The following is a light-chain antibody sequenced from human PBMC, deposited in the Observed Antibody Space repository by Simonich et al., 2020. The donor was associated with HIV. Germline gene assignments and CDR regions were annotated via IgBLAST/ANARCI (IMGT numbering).Light chain of an antibody. V-gene: IGKV1-NL1*01. J-gene: IGKJ1*01. CDR3: QQYYSTPWT. CDR2: AAA. Sequence: DIQMTPSPSSLSASVGARVTITCRASQGISNSLAWYQQKPGKAPKLLLYAAARVESGVPSRFSGSGSGTDYTLTISSLQPEDFATYYCQQYYSTPWTFGQGTKVEIK. CDR1: QGISNS.